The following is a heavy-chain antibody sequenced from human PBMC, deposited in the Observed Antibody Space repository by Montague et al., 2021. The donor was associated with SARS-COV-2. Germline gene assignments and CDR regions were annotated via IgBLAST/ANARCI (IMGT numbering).Heavy chain of an antibody. Sequence: SETLSLTCSVSGASVSTFYWNWIRRPPGKGLEWVGYADSTGSTSYNPSLNSRVTISLDTSSNQFSLRLGSMTAADTAVYYCAGTRGYGYIYHPLDFWSQGTLVTVSS. V-gene: IGHV4-4*08. CDR2: ADSTGST. CDR3: AGTRGYGYIYHPLDF. CDR1: GASVSTFY. J-gene: IGHJ4*03. D-gene: IGHD5-18*01.